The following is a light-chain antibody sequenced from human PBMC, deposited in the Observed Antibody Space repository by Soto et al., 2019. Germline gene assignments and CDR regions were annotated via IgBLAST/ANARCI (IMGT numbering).Light chain of an antibody. Sequence: EIVMTQSPATLSVSPGERATLSCRASQSIGAKLAWYQQKPGQAPRLLLYNASIRATGIPARFSGIGYGTDFTLTISRLEPEDFAVYYCQQYGGSPRTFGQGTKVDIK. CDR1: QSIGAK. CDR3: QQYGGSPRT. V-gene: IGKV3-20*01. CDR2: NAS. J-gene: IGKJ1*01.